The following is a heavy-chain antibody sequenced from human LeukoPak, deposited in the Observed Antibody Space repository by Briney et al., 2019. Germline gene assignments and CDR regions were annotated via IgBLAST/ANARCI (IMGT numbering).Heavy chain of an antibody. CDR3: TTDVMEFSSRDY. Sequence: GGSLRLSCAASGLTFSNAWMSWVRQAPGKGLEWVGRIKSKTDGGTTDYAAPVKGRFTISRDDSKNTLYLQMNSLKTEDTAVYYCTTDVMEFSSRDYWGQGTLVTVSS. D-gene: IGHD6-6*01. J-gene: IGHJ4*02. CDR1: GLTFSNAW. V-gene: IGHV3-15*01. CDR2: IKSKTDGGTT.